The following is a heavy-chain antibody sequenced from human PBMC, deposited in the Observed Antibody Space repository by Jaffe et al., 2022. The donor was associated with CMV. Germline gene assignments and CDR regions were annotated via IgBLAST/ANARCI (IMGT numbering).Heavy chain of an antibody. CDR2: ISRKSVT. Sequence: EVQLVESGGDLVQPGRSLRLSCAVSGFTFDDYGMHWVRQAPGKGLEWVSGISRKSVTAYADSVRGRFTISRDNAKNSLYLQMDRLRAEDTAFYYCAKDGGTYFDGNPFDIWGQGTLVTVST. D-gene: IGHD1-26*01. CDR1: GFTFDDYG. J-gene: IGHJ3*02. CDR3: AKDGGTYFDGNPFDI. V-gene: IGHV3-9*01.